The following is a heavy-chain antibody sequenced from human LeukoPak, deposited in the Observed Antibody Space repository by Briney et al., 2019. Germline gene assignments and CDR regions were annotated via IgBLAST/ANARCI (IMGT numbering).Heavy chain of an antibody. V-gene: IGHV4-34*01. CDR2: INHSGSN. D-gene: IGHD6-19*01. CDR1: GGSFSGYY. J-gene: IGHJ4*02. Sequence: SETLSLTCAVYGGSFSGYYWSWLRQPPGKGLEWIGEINHSGSNNYPPSLKRRVTISVDTSKNQFSLKLSSVTAADTAVYYCARLHLVSSGWYPMADSWGQGTLVSVSS. CDR3: ARLHLVSSGWYPMADS.